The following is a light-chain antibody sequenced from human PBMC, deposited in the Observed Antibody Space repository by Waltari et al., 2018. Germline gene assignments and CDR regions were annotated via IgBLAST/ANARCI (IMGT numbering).Light chain of an antibody. CDR1: QSVSSN. Sequence: EIVMTQSPATLSVSPGERATLSCRASQSVSSNLAWYQQKPGQAPRLLIYGASTRATGIPARFNGSGSGTEFTLTFSSMQSEDFAVYYCQQYNNWPPITFGQGTRLEIK. CDR3: QQYNNWPPIT. V-gene: IGKV3-15*01. CDR2: GAS. J-gene: IGKJ5*01.